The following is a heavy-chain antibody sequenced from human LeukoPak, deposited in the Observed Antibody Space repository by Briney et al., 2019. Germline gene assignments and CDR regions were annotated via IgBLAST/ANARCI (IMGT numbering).Heavy chain of an antibody. J-gene: IGHJ4*02. CDR3: ARTSPHYYDSSGYLVY. D-gene: IGHD3-22*01. CDR1: GYTFTSYY. Sequence: ASVKVSCKASGYTFTSYYMHWVRQAPGQGLEWMGIINPSGGSTSYAQKFQGRVTMTRDTSTSTVYMELRSLRSEDTAVYYCARTSPHYYDSSGYLVYWGQGTLVTVSS. CDR2: INPSGGST. V-gene: IGHV1-46*01.